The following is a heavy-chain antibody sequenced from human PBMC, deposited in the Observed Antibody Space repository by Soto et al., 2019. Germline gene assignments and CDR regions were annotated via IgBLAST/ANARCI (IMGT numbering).Heavy chain of an antibody. CDR2: IYQTGST. J-gene: IGHJ6*02. CDR1: GGSISTINW. Sequence: QVELQEAGPGLVKPSGTLSLTCAVSGGSISTINWWTWVRQPPGKGLDWIGEIYQTGSTSYNPSLESRVTISIDKSKNQFSLKLRSVTAADTAVYYCARVSSRSAFGMDVWGQGATVTVSS. CDR3: ARVSSRSAFGMDV. V-gene: IGHV4-4*02. D-gene: IGHD6-6*01.